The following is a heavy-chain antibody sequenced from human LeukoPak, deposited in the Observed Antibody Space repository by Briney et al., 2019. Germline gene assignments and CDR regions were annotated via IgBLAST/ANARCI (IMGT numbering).Heavy chain of an antibody. V-gene: IGHV4-4*02. D-gene: IGHD6-19*01. CDR2: IYHSGST. CDR3: ARERSSGWYRDFDY. CDR1: GGSISSSNW. Sequence: SETLSLTCAVSGGSISSSNWWSWVRQPPGKGLEWIGEIYHSGSTNYNPSLKSRVTISVDKSKNQFSLKLSSVTAADTAVYYCARERSSGWYRDFDYWGQGTLVTVSS. J-gene: IGHJ4*02.